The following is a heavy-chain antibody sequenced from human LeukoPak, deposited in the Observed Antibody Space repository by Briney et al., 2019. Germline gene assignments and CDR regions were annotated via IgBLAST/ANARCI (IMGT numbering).Heavy chain of an antibody. Sequence: GSLRLSCAASGFTVRSNYMSWVRQAPGKGLEWVSVIYSGGSTYYADSVKGRFTISRDNSKNTLYLQMNSLRAEDTAVYYCARDQGYSSYLDAFDIWGQGTMVTVSS. CDR2: IYSGGST. D-gene: IGHD5-12*01. J-gene: IGHJ3*02. CDR1: GFTVRSNY. CDR3: ARDQGYSSYLDAFDI. V-gene: IGHV3-66*01.